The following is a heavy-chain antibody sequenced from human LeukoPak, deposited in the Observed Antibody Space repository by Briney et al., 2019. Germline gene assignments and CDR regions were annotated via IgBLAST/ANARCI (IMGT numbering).Heavy chain of an antibody. J-gene: IGHJ4*02. Sequence: PSETLSLTCAVYGGSFSGYYWSWIRRPPGKGLEWIGEINHSGSTNYNPSLKSRVTISVDTSKNQFSLKLSSVTAADTAVYYCARPYYYDSSGYLDYWGQGTLVTVSS. CDR3: ARPYYYDSSGYLDY. D-gene: IGHD3-22*01. CDR1: GGSFSGYY. V-gene: IGHV4-34*01. CDR2: INHSGST.